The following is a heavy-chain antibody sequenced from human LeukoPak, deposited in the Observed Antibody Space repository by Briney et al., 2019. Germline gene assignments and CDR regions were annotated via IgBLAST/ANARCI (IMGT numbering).Heavy chain of an antibody. CDR3: AKDLNIVVVPAAMRGDWFDP. J-gene: IGHJ5*02. CDR1: GFTFSSYA. D-gene: IGHD2-2*01. Sequence: GGSLRLSCAASGFTFSSYAMSWVRQAPGKGLEWVSAISGSGGSTYYADSVKGRLTISRDNSKNTLYLQMNSLRAEDTAVYYCAKDLNIVVVPAAMRGDWFDPWGQGTLVTVSS. CDR2: ISGSGGST. V-gene: IGHV3-23*01.